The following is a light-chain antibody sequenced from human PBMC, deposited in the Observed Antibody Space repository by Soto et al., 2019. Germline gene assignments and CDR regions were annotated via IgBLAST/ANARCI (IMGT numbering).Light chain of an antibody. Sequence: SYELTQPPSVSVASGETARISCGGNNIGSKGVHWYQQKPGQAPVLVIYSDTDLPPVIPERFSGSNSANMATLTISRVEAGDEADYYCQVWDSGSAHVLFGGGTKVTVL. V-gene: IGLV3-21*01. CDR1: NIGSKG. CDR2: SDT. CDR3: QVWDSGSAHVL. J-gene: IGLJ2*01.